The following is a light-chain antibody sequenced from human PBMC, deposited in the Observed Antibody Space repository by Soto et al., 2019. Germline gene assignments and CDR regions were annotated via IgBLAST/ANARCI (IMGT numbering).Light chain of an antibody. J-gene: IGLJ1*01. Sequence: QSALTQPASVSGSPGQSITISCTGTSSAVGGYNFVSWYQQHPGKAPKLIIYEVSNRPSGVSNRLSGSKSGNTASLTISGLQADDEADYYCSSYTSSSTDVFGTGTKLTVL. CDR1: SSAVGGYNF. V-gene: IGLV2-14*01. CDR3: SSYTSSSTDV. CDR2: EVS.